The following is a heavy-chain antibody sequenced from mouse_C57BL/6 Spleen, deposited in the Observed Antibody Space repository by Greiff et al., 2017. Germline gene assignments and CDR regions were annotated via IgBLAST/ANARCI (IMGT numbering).Heavy chain of an antibody. CDR3: ARKGTTVSMDY. V-gene: IGHV1-59*01. CDR1: GYTFTSYW. D-gene: IGHD2-14*01. Sequence: QVQLKQPGAELVRPGTSVKLSCKASGYTFTSYWMHWVKQRPGQGLEWIGVIDPSDSYTNYNQKCKGKATLTVDTSSSTAYMQLSSLTSEDSAVYYCARKGTTVSMDYWGQGTSVTVSS. J-gene: IGHJ4*01. CDR2: IDPSDSYT.